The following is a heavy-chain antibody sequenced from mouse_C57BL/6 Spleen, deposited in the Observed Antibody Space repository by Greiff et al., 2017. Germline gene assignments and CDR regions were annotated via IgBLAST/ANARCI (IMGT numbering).Heavy chain of an antibody. CDR2: IYPGDGDH. CDR3: AKLGQCAMDY. V-gene: IGHV1-80*01. CDR1: GYAFSSDW. Sequence: QVQLKQSGAELVQPGASVTISCKAPGYAFSSDWLNWVKQRPGKGLEWFGQIYPGDGDHNYNGMFKGKATLTADKSSSKAYMQLSGLTSEDSAVYFCAKLGQCAMDYWGQGTSVTVSS. D-gene: IGHD4-1*01. J-gene: IGHJ4*01.